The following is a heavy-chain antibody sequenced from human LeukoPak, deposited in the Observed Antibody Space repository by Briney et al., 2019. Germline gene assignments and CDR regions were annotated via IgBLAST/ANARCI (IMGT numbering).Heavy chain of an antibody. J-gene: IGHJ4*02. CDR2: IRYDGSNK. D-gene: IGHD2-8*01. CDR1: GFTFRSYG. V-gene: IGHV3-30*02. Sequence: GGSLRLSCAASGFTFRSYGMHWVRQAPGKGLEWVAFIRYDGSNKYYADSVKGRFTISRDNSKNTLYLQMNSLRAEDTAVYYCAPLGRRNGYFDYWGQGTLVTVSS. CDR3: APLGRRNGYFDY.